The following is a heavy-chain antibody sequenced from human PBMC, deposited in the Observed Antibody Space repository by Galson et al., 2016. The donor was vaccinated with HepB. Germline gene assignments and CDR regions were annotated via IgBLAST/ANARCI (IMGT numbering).Heavy chain of an antibody. Sequence: TLSLTCTVSGGSISSGHYYWSWIRQHPGKGLEWIGNIYNSGITYYNPSLKSRVSISVDTSKNQFSLKLSSVTAADPAVYYCARVSRIIMVRDAFDTWGQGTMVTVSA. D-gene: IGHD3-10*01. J-gene: IGHJ3*02. CDR1: GGSISSGHYY. CDR2: IYNSGIT. CDR3: ARVSRIIMVRDAFDT. V-gene: IGHV4-31*03.